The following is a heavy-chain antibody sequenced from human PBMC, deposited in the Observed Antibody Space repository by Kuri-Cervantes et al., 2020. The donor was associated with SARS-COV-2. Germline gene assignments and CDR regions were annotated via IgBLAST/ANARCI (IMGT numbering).Heavy chain of an antibody. Sequence: ASVKVSCKASGYTFTSYDINWVRQAPGKGLEWMGGFDPEDGETIYAQKFQGRVTMTEDTSTDTAYMELSSLRSEDTAVYYCARGWEDYFDYWGQGTLVTVSS. CDR2: FDPEDGET. D-gene: IGHD1-26*01. V-gene: IGHV1-24*01. CDR3: ARGWEDYFDY. CDR1: GYTFTSYD. J-gene: IGHJ4*02.